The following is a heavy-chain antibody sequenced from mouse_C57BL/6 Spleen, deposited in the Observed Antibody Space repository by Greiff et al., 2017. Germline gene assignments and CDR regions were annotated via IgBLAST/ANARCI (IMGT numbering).Heavy chain of an antibody. CDR1: GYTFTDYY. CDR2: IYPGSGNT. J-gene: IGHJ3*01. V-gene: IGHV1-76*01. D-gene: IGHD2-4*01. Sequence: VKLMESGAELVRPGASVKLSCKASGYTFTDYYINWVKQRPGQGLEWIARIYPGSGNTYYNEKFKGKATLTAEKSSSTAYMQLSSLTSEDSAVYFCARGDDYGSWFAYWGQGTLVTVSA. CDR3: ARGDDYGSWFAY.